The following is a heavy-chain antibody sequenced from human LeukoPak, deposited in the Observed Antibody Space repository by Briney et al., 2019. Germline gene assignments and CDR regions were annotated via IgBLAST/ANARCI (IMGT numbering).Heavy chain of an antibody. D-gene: IGHD3-10*01. Sequence: SETLSLTCTVSGGSISSSSYYWGWIRQPPGKGLEWIGSIYYSGSTYYNPSLKSRVTISVDTSKNQFSLKLSSVTAADTAVYYCARDTITMVRGVIIDYYGMDVWGQGTTVTVSS. CDR3: ARDTITMVRGVIIDYYGMDV. CDR2: IYYSGST. CDR1: GGSISSSSYY. J-gene: IGHJ6*02. V-gene: IGHV4-39*07.